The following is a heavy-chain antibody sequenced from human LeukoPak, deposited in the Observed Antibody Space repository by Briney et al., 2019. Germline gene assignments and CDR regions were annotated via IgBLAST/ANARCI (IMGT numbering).Heavy chain of an antibody. V-gene: IGHV1-2*02. Sequence: ASVKVSCKASGYTFTGYYMHWVRQAPGQGLEWMGWINPNSGGTNYAQKFQGRVTMTRDTSISTAYMELSRLRSDDTAVYYCARLKGIIVDTAMVSKPNWFDPWGQGTLVTVSS. CDR3: ARLKGIIVDTAMVSKPNWFDP. J-gene: IGHJ5*02. CDR2: INPNSGGT. D-gene: IGHD5-18*01. CDR1: GYTFTGYY.